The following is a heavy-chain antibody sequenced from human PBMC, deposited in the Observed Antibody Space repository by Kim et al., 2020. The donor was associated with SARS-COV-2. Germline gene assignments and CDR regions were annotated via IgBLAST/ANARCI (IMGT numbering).Heavy chain of an antibody. J-gene: IGHJ5*02. CDR3: ARDPQQITIFGVVKRSGFDP. CDR1: GYTFTSYA. Sequence: ASVKVSCKASGYTFTSYAMHWVRQAPGQRLEWMGWINAGNGNTKYSQKFQGRVTITRDTSASTAYMELSSLRSEDTAVYYCARDPQQITIFGVVKRSGFDPWGQGTLVTVSS. D-gene: IGHD3-3*01. V-gene: IGHV1-3*01. CDR2: INAGNGNT.